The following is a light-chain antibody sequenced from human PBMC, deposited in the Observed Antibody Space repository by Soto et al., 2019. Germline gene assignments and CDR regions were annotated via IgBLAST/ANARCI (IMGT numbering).Light chain of an antibody. CDR3: GTWDSSLSAVV. Sequence: QAVVTQPPSVSAAPGQKVTISCSGSSSNIGNNYVSWYQQLPGTAPKLLIYENNKRPSGIPDRFSGSKSATSATLGITGLQTGDEADYYCGTWDSSLSAVVFGGGTKLTVL. CDR1: SSNIGNNY. V-gene: IGLV1-51*02. J-gene: IGLJ2*01. CDR2: ENN.